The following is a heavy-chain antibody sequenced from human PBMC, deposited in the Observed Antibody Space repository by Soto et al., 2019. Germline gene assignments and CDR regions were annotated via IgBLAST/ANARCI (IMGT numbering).Heavy chain of an antibody. Sequence: GGSLRLFCAASGFTFSSDWMHWVRQAPGKGLVWVSRINSNGSSTCYADTVKGRFIISRDNTKNTLYLQMNSLRADDTAVYYSGSTNSMPCSKSRVTLSRGTSKNQFSLKLSSVTPANKAVYYCARISLESNSTGWEQQGLGLVYFDYWGQGTLVTVSS. D-gene: IGHD3-10*01. CDR2: INSNGSST. CDR3: GSTNSMPCSKSRVTLSRGTSKNQFSLKLSSVTPANKAVYYCARISLESNSTGWEQQGLGLVYFDY. J-gene: IGHJ4*02. CDR1: GFTFSSDW. V-gene: IGHV3-74*01.